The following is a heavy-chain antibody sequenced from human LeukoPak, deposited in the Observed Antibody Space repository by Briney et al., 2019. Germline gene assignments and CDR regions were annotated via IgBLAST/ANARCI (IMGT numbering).Heavy chain of an antibody. CDR3: ARDIGWYPFDY. J-gene: IGHJ4*02. CDR2: IKQDGSEK. CDR1: GFTFSSYP. D-gene: IGHD6-19*01. V-gene: IGHV3-7*01. Sequence: PGGSLRLSCAASGFTFSSYPMSWVRQAPGKGLEWVANIKQDGSEKYYVDSVKGRFTISRDNAKNSLYLQMNSLRAEDTAVYYCARDIGWYPFDYWGQGTLVTVSS.